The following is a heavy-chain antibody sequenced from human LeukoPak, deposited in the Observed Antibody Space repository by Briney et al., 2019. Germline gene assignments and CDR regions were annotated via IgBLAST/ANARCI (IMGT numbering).Heavy chain of an antibody. Sequence: SETLSLTCTVSGYSLSSGYYWGWIRQPPGKGLEWIGSVDHSGGTYYNPSLRSRVSISVDTSKNQFSLKLSSVTAADTAVYYCARDREVGASKWFDPWGQGTLVTVSS. D-gene: IGHD1-26*01. J-gene: IGHJ5*02. CDR3: ARDREVGASKWFDP. CDR1: GYSLSSGYY. CDR2: VDHSGGT. V-gene: IGHV4-38-2*02.